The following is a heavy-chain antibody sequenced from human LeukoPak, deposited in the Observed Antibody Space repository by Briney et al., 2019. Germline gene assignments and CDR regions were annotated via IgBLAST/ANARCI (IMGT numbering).Heavy chain of an antibody. CDR2: IYYSGST. D-gene: IGHD6-13*01. CDR3: ARRPHIAAAGTYFDY. V-gene: IGHV4-59*01. CDR1: GGSISSYY. J-gene: IGHJ4*02. Sequence: SETLSLTCTVSGGSISSYYWSWIRQPPGKGLEWIGYIYYSGSTNYNPSLKSRVTISVDTSKNQFSLKLSSVTAADTAVYCCARRPHIAAAGTYFDYWGQGTLVTVSS.